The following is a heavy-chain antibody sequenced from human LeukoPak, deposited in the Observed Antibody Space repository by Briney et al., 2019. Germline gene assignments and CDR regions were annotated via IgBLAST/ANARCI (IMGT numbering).Heavy chain of an antibody. D-gene: IGHD2/OR15-2a*01. Sequence: GGSLRLSCAASGFTFSSYAMSWVRQARGKGLEGVSAIGGSGCSTHYADSAKGGFTISRDNYKNTLYLQMNSLRAEDTAVYYCAKEGGRLLYYFDYWGQRTLVSVSS. J-gene: IGHJ4*02. CDR2: IGGSGCST. CDR3: AKEGGRLLYYFDY. V-gene: IGHV3-23*01. CDR1: GFTFSSYA.